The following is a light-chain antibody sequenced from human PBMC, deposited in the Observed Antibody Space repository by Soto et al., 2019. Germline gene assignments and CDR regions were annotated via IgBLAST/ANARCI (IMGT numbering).Light chain of an antibody. CDR2: GAS. Sequence: ELVLTQSPGTLSLSPGERATLSCRASQSVSSSYLAWYQQKPGQAPRLLIYGASGRATGIPDRFSGSGSGTDLTLTISRLEPEDGEVYDCQQYGSLSWTFGQGTKVDIK. CDR1: QSVSSSY. V-gene: IGKV3-20*01. CDR3: QQYGSLSWT. J-gene: IGKJ1*01.